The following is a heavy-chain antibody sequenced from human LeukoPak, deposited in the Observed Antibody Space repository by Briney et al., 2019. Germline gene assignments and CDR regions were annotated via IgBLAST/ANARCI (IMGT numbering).Heavy chain of an antibody. D-gene: IGHD5-12*01. CDR1: GGSISNYY. J-gene: IGHJ3*02. Sequence: SETLSLTCSVSGGSISNYYWSWVRQPPGKALEWIGYIYHSGTTNYNPSLKSRVTISVDTSKNQFSLKLSSVTAADTAVYYRARDRNSGYVRVFDIWGQGTMVTVSS. V-gene: IGHV4-59*01. CDR3: ARDRNSGYVRVFDI. CDR2: IYHSGTT.